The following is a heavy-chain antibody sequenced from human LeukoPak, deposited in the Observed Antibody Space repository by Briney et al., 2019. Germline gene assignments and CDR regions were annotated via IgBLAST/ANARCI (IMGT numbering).Heavy chain of an antibody. CDR1: GFTFSSYW. CDR3: ARDRGTYYYDTTSHYDAFDI. J-gene: IGHJ3*02. D-gene: IGHD3-22*01. Sequence: PGGSLRLSCAASGFTFSSYWMSWVRQAPGKGQELVANIKQDGSEKYYVDSLKGRFTISRDNAKNSLYLQMNSLRAEDTAVYYCARDRGTYYYDTTSHYDAFDIWGQGTMVTVSS. CDR2: IKQDGSEK. V-gene: IGHV3-7*01.